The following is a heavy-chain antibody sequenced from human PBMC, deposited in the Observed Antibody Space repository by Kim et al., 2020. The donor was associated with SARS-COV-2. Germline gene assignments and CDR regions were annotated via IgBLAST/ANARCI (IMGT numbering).Heavy chain of an antibody. CDR3: ARRKISSLRWWSDGSVDSGDLRHPFDI. V-gene: IGHV3-7*01. J-gene: IGHJ3*02. D-gene: IGHD3-22*01. Sequence: GGSLRLSCAASGFTFSSYSMSWVRQGPGKGLEWVANVKQDGSARYYVDSVKGRFTISRDNAQSSLYLQMNSLRVEDTAVYYCARRKISSLRWWSDGSVDSGDLRHPFDIVGEGTMFTVSA. CDR2: VKQDGSAR. CDR1: GFTFSSYS.